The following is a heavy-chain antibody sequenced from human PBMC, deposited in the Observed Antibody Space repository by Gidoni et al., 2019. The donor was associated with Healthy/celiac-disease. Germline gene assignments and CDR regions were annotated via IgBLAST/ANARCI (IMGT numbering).Heavy chain of an antibody. CDR2: IYYSGST. Sequence: QVQLQESGPGLVKPSETLSLTCTVSGCSISRYYWSWIRQPPGKGLEWIGYIYYSGSTNYNPSLKSRVTISVDTSKNQFSLKLSSVTAADTAVYYCARGGGIAVAYFDWYFDLWGRGTLVTVSS. J-gene: IGHJ2*01. CDR1: GCSISRYY. V-gene: IGHV4-59*08. CDR3: ARGGGIAVAYFDWYFDL. D-gene: IGHD6-19*01.